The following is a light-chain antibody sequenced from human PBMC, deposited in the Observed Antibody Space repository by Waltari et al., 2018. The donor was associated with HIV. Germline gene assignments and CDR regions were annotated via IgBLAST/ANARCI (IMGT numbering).Light chain of an antibody. CDR1: SSNIGNNF. CDR2: RNN. CDR3: TSWDDSLSGWM. Sequence: QSVLTQPPSASGTPGQRVAISCSGSSSNIGNNFVYWYQHLPGTTPKLLLYRNNQRPSGVPDRFSGSKSGTSASLAISGLRSEYEADYYCTSWDDSLSGWMFGGGTTLTVL. J-gene: IGLJ3*02. V-gene: IGLV1-47*01.